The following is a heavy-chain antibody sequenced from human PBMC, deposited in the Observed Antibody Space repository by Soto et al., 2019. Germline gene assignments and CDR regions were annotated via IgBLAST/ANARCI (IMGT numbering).Heavy chain of an antibody. Sequence: SVKVSCKDPDTTQANLSRPWLGRLPEKGLNWMGGFDPEDGETIYAQKFQGRVTMTEDTSTDTAYMELSSLRSEDTAVYYCATDLRDPYILTGYRPYGMDVWGQGTTVTVSS. CDR1: DTTQANLS. CDR3: ATDLRDPYILTGYRPYGMDV. J-gene: IGHJ6*02. V-gene: IGHV1-24*01. CDR2: FDPEDGET. D-gene: IGHD3-9*01.